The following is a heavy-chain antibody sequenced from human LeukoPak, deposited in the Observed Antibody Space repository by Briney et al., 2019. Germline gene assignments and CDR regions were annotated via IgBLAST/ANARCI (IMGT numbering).Heavy chain of an antibody. V-gene: IGHV3-7*01. Sequence: GGSLRLSCAASGFTFSSYWMSWVRQAPGKGLEWVANIKQSGSEKYYVDSVKGRFTISRDNANNSLYLQMNSLRAEDTAVYYCARGKTTVTPGYFDYWGQGTLVTVSS. D-gene: IGHD4-11*01. CDR1: GFTFSSYW. CDR2: IKQSGSEK. CDR3: ARGKTTVTPGYFDY. J-gene: IGHJ4*02.